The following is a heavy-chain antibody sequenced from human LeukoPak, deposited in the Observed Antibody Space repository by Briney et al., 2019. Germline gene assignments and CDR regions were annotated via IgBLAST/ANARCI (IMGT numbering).Heavy chain of an antibody. CDR3: ARSGSYANDAFHI. V-gene: IGHV4-4*07. Sequence: SETLSLTCTVSGGSISSYHWSWIRQPAGKGLEWIGRLYTSGGTNYIPSLKSRVSMSVDTSKSQFSLELNSVTAADTAVYYCARSGSYANDAFHIWGQGTMVTVSS. J-gene: IGHJ3*02. CDR2: LYTSGGT. D-gene: IGHD1-26*01. CDR1: GGSISSYH.